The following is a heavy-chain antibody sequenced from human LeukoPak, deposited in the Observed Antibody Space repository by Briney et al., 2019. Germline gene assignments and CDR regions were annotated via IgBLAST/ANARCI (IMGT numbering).Heavy chain of an antibody. CDR1: GGSISSYY. CDR2: IYYSGTT. Sequence: PSETLTLTCTVSGGSISSYYWSWIRQPPGKGLEWIGYIYYSGTTNYDPSLKSRVTISVDTSKNQFSLKLSSVTAADTAVYYCARVMSGSYYKAFAFDIWGQGTMVTVSS. J-gene: IGHJ3*02. D-gene: IGHD1-26*01. V-gene: IGHV4-59*12. CDR3: ARVMSGSYYKAFAFDI.